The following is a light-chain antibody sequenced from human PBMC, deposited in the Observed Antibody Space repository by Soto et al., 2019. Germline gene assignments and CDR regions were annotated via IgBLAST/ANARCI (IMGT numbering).Light chain of an antibody. CDR1: QDISNY. J-gene: IGKJ5*01. Sequence: IQMTQSPSSLSASVGDRGTITCQATQDISNYLNWYQQKPGKAPKLLINGASNLETGVPSRFSGSGSGTDFTFTVSSLQPEDIATYYCQHFDNFPRAITFGQGTRLEIK. CDR3: QHFDNFPRAIT. CDR2: GAS. V-gene: IGKV1-33*01.